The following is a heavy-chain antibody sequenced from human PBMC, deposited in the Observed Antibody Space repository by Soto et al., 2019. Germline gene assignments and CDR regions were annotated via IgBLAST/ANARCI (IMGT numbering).Heavy chain of an antibody. V-gene: IGHV3-15*01. CDR2: IKSETDGGTV. CDR3: SHTSTLYYSASGSQTVVDH. Sequence: EVQLVESGGGLVKPGGSLRLSCAASGLIFSNAWMTWVRQIPGKGLEWVGRIKSETDGGTVDYAAPVKGRFTISRDDSKETLYLQMNSLKTEDTAVYYCSHTSTLYYSASGSQTVVDHWGQGTRVIVSS. D-gene: IGHD3-10*01. CDR1: GLIFSNAW. J-gene: IGHJ4*02.